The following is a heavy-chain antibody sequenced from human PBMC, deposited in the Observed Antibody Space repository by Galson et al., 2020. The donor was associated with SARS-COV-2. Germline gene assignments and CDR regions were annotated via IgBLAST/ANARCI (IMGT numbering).Heavy chain of an antibody. CDR2: ISYSGSD. CDR1: DGPMRSYY. J-gene: IGHJ6*02. Sequence: SQTLSLPCGVSDGPMRSYYWSWIRQPPGKGLEWIGYISYSGSDNYNPSLRSRVTISVDLSRNQFSLKVTSVTAADTAVDYCARDPAPLYGDNYYYGMDVWGRGTTVTVSS. D-gene: IGHD4-17*01. V-gene: IGHV4-59*01. CDR3: ARDPAPLYGDNYYYGMDV.